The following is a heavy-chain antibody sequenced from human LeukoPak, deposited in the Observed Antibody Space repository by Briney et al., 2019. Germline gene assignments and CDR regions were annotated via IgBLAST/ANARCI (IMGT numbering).Heavy chain of an antibody. D-gene: IGHD6-13*01. CDR2: IYYSGST. J-gene: IGHJ3*02. V-gene: IGHV4-59*01. Sequence: PSETLSLTCTVSGGSISSYYWSWIRQPPGKGLEWIGYIYYSGSTNYNPSLTSRVTISVDTSKNQFSLKLSSVTAADTAVYYCARRDSSSWYGPAFDIWGQGTMVTVSS. CDR1: GGSISSYY. CDR3: ARRDSSSWYGPAFDI.